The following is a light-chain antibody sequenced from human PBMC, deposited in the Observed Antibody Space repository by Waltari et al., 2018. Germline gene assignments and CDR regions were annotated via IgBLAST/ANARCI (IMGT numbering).Light chain of an antibody. V-gene: IGKV1-6*01. J-gene: IGKJ1*01. CDR1: QDIRDD. CDR3: LQDYLYPWT. Sequence: AIQMTQSPSSLSASVGDSVTITCRASQDIRDDLGWYQQKPGKAPNLLIYAASTCQSGVPSRFSGSGSGTDFSLTINSLQPEDFATYYCLQDYLYPWTFGQGTKVEI. CDR2: AAS.